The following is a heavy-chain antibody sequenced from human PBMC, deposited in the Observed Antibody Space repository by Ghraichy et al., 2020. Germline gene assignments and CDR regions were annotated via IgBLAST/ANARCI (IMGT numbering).Heavy chain of an antibody. V-gene: IGHV3-53*01. D-gene: IGHD3-9*01. CDR1: GFTVSSNY. J-gene: IGHJ4*02. Sequence: GGSLRLSCAASGFTVSSNYMSWVRQAPGKGLEWVSVIYSGGSTYYADSVKGRFTISRDNSKNTLYLQMNSLRAEDTAVYYCARDSYDILTGYGFDYWGQGTLVTVSS. CDR3: ARDSYDILTGYGFDY. CDR2: IYSGGST.